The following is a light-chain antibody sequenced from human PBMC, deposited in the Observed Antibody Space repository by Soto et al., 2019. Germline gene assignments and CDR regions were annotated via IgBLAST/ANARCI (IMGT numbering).Light chain of an antibody. V-gene: IGKV3-20*01. J-gene: IGKJ5*01. CDR2: SAS. CDR3: QQNSSLPIT. Sequence: EIVLTQSPGTLSLSPGERATLSCRASQGLSGGYLAWFQQKPGQAPRLLIHSASSRATGIPDRFSGSGSGTDFTLTISRLEPEDFVVYYCQQNSSLPITFGQGTRLEIK. CDR1: QGLSGGY.